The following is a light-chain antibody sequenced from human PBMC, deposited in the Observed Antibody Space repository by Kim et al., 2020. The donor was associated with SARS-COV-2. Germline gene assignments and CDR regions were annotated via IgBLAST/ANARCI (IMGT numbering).Light chain of an antibody. J-gene: IGLJ3*02. CDR1: ILGEKD. V-gene: IGLV3-1*01. CDR2: QDS. Sequence: VSAGQKASITCAGDILGEKDACWYQQKPGQSLVVVIYQDSKRPSGIPERFAGSNSGNTATLTISGTQAIDEADYYCQAWDSSTNWVFGGGTQLTVL. CDR3: QAWDSSTNWV.